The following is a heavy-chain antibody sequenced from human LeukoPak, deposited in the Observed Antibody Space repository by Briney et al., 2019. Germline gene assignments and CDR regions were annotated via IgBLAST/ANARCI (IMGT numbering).Heavy chain of an antibody. J-gene: IGHJ6*03. Sequence: SPTLSLTCAISGDSVSSNSAAWNWIRQSPSRGLEWLGRTYYRSKWYNDYAVSVKSRITINPDTSKNQFSLQLNSVTPEDTAVYYCARGTYSSGWHYYYYMVVWGKGTTVTVSS. CDR2: TYYRSKWYN. CDR3: ARGTYSSGWHYYYYMVV. CDR1: GDSVSSNSAA. D-gene: IGHD6-19*01. V-gene: IGHV6-1*01.